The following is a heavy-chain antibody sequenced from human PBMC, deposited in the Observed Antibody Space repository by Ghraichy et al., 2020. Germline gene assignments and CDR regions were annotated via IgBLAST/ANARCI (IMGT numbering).Heavy chain of an antibody. J-gene: IGHJ4*02. D-gene: IGHD6-19*01. Sequence: GGSLRLSCAASGFTVSNNYMSWVRQAPGKGLEWVSALYSGGDTYYADSVKGRFSISRDNSKNTLYLQMNSLRAEDTAVYYCARAPSGWYFDYWGQGTLVTVSS. CDR1: GFTVSNNY. CDR3: ARAPSGWYFDY. V-gene: IGHV3-66*01. CDR2: LYSGGDT.